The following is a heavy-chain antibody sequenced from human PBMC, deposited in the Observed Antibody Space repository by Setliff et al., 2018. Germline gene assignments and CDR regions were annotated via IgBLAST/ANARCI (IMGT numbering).Heavy chain of an antibody. V-gene: IGHV4-4*09. CDR3: ARESRYYYDNLGTLDY. CDR1: GGSISSYY. CDR2: IYSSGST. J-gene: IGHJ4*02. D-gene: IGHD3-22*01. Sequence: SETLSLTCTVSGGSISSYYWSWIRQPPGKGLEWIGYIYSSGSTYYNPSLKSRVSISGDTSKNQFSLKLSSVTAADTAVYYCARESRYYYDNLGTLDYWGQGTLVTVSS.